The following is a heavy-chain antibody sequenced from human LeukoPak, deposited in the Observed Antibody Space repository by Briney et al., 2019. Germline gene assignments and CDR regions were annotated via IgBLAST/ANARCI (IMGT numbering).Heavy chain of an antibody. V-gene: IGHV1-18*01. Sequence: GASVKVSCKASGYSFTTYGISWERQAPGQGLEWMGWISAYNANTNYALKLQGRVTMTTDTSTSTAYMELRSLRSDDTAVYYCARDYCSSTSCYFDYWGQGTLVTVSS. CDR2: ISAYNANT. J-gene: IGHJ4*02. D-gene: IGHD2-2*01. CDR3: ARDYCSSTSCYFDY. CDR1: GYSFTTYG.